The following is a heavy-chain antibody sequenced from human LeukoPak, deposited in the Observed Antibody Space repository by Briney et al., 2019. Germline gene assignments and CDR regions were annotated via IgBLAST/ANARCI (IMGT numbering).Heavy chain of an antibody. J-gene: IGHJ4*02. CDR1: GYTFTGYY. CDR3: ARVNYDSSGYSSYYFDY. D-gene: IGHD3-22*01. V-gene: IGHV1-2*02. CDR2: INPNSGGT. Sequence: GASVKVSCKASGYTFTGYYMHWVRQAPGQGLAWMGWINPNSGGTNYAQKFQGRVTMTRDTSISTAYMELSRLRSDDTAVYYCARVNYDSSGYSSYYFDYWGQGTLVTVSS.